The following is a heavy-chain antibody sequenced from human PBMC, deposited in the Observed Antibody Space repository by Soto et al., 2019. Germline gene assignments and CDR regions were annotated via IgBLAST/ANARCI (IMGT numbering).Heavy chain of an antibody. V-gene: IGHV3-30*18. CDR2: ISHDGSNK. CDR1: GFTFSSYG. Sequence: QVQLVESGGGVVQPGRSLRLSCAASGFTFSSYGMHWVRQAPGKGLEWVAVISHDGSNKYYADSVKGRFTISRDNSKNTLYLQMNSLRAEDTAVYYCAKDTTTVTYFDYWGQGTLVTVSS. D-gene: IGHD4-17*01. J-gene: IGHJ4*02. CDR3: AKDTTTVTYFDY.